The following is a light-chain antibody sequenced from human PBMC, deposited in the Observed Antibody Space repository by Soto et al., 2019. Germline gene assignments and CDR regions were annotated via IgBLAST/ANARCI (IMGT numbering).Light chain of an antibody. CDR3: SSYTTTSSWL. CDR2: EVT. J-gene: IGLJ3*02. CDR1: SSDVGRYNY. V-gene: IGLV2-14*01. Sequence: QSALTQPASVSGSPGQSITISCTGTSSDVGRYNYVSWYQQHPGKAPKLMIFEVTKRPSGVSNRFSASKSDNTASLTISGLQAEDEADYYCSSYTTTSSWLFGGGTKLTVL.